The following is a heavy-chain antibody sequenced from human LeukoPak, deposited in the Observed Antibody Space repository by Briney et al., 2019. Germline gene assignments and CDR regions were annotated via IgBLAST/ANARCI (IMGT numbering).Heavy chain of an antibody. CDR3: ARVPYGDYYYYYGMDV. J-gene: IGHJ6*02. D-gene: IGHD4-17*01. CDR1: GYTFTSYG. CDR2: ISAYNGNT. V-gene: IGHV1-18*01. Sequence: ASVKVSCKASGYTFTSYGISWVRQAAGQGLEWMGWISAYNGNTNYAQKLQGRVTMTTDTSTSTAYMELRSLRSDDTAVYYCARVPYGDYYYYYGMDVWGQGTTVTVSS.